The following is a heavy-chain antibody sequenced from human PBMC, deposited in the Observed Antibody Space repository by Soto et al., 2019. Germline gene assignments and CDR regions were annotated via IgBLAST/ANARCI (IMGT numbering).Heavy chain of an antibody. V-gene: IGHV1-69*12. J-gene: IGHJ6*02. CDR3: ARDKARLQLGANYYYATDV. D-gene: IGHD5-12*01. CDR2: IIPIFSTP. Sequence: QVQLVQSGAEVREPGSSVTVSCKASGGTFGNSAISWERQAPGQGLEWMGGIIPIFSTPDYAQKFQGRVTITADESTSTSYMELTSLRSDDTAVYSCARDKARLQLGANYYYATDVWGQGTTVTVSS. CDR1: GGTFGNSA.